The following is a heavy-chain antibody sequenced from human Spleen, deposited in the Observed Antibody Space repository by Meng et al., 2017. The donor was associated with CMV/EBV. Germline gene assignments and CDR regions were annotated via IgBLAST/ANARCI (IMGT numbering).Heavy chain of an antibody. J-gene: IGHJ5*02. V-gene: IGHV3-53*01. CDR3: ARGTRFDP. D-gene: IGHD1-14*01. CDR1: GFSVSTNY. CDR2: INSGGST. Sequence: SLRLSCAAHGFSVSTNYMSWVSQAPGKGLEWVSVINSGGSTYYADSVKGRFTISRDNSKNTLYLQMNSLRAEDTAVYYCARGTRFDPWGQGTLVTVSS.